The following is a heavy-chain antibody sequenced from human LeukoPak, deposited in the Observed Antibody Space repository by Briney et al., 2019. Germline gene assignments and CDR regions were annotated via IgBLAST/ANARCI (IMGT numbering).Heavy chain of an antibody. J-gene: IGHJ5*02. CDR1: RGTFSSYA. CDR3: ARGRDDSTGYNWFDP. D-gene: IGHD7-27*01. Sequence: ASVKVSCKASRGTFSSYAISWVRQAPGQGLEWMGRIIPIFGIANYAQKFQGRVTISADKSTSTAYMELSSLRSEDTAVYYCARGRDDSTGYNWFDPWGQGTLVTASS. V-gene: IGHV1-69*10. CDR2: IIPIFGIA.